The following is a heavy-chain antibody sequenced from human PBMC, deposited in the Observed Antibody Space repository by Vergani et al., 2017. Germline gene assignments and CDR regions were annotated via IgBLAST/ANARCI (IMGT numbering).Heavy chain of an antibody. D-gene: IGHD6-19*01. J-gene: IGHJ5*02. CDR2: IHYSENT. CDR1: FDSIRNLY. V-gene: IGHV4-59*11. Sequence: QVQLQESGPGLVKSSETLSLTCSVSFDSIRNLYCNWIRQPPGKGLEWIGSIHYSENTNYNPSLKTRVTISVDTSKIQFSLTVTSVTAADTAVYYCASDTHSGQRADRWGQGILVTVTS. CDR3: ASDTHSGQRADR.